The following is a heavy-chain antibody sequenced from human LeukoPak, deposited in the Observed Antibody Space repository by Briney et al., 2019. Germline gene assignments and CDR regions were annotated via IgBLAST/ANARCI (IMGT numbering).Heavy chain of an antibody. CDR3: ASRYYFDY. CDR2: ITACSGTT. V-gene: IGHV3-48*02. J-gene: IGHJ4*02. Sequence: GGSLRLSCAVSGFTFSTKSMNWVRQAPGKGLEWVSYITACSGTTYYADSVKGRFTISRDNAKNSLYLQMNSLRDEDTAVYYCASRYYFDYWGQGTLATLPS. D-gene: IGHD3-16*02. CDR1: GFTFSTKS.